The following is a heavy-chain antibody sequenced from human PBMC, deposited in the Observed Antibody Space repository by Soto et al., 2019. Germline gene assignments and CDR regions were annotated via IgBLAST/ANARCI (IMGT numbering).Heavy chain of an antibody. V-gene: IGHV3-30-3*02. D-gene: IGHD2-15*01. J-gene: IGHJ3*02. CDR1: GFTFSSYA. CDR3: ASYCSGGSCTLGNAFDI. CDR2: ISYDGSNK. Sequence: QVQLVESGGGVVQPGRSLRLSCAVSGFTFSSYAMHWVRQAPGKGLEWVAVISYDGSNKYYADSVKGRFTISRDNSKNTLYLKMNSLRAEDTAVYYCASYCSGGSCTLGNAFDIWGQGTMVTVSS.